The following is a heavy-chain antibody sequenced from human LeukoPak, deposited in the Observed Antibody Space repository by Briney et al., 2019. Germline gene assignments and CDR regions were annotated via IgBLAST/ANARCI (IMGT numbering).Heavy chain of an antibody. J-gene: IGHJ4*02. CDR2: INPNSGGT. D-gene: IGHD5-24*01. Sequence: ASVKVSCKASGYTFTGYYMHWVRQAPGQGLEWMGWINPNSGGTNYAQRFQGRVTMTRDTSISTAYMELSRLRSDDTAVYYCARVNGEMATKGLDYWGQGTLVTVSS. CDR1: GYTFTGYY. CDR3: ARVNGEMATKGLDY. V-gene: IGHV1-2*02.